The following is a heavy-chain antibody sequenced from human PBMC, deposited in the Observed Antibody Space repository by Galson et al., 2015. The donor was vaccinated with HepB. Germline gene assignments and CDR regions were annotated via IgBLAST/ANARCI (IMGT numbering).Heavy chain of an antibody. CDR2: ISSSSSTI. V-gene: IGHV3-48*02. CDR3: ARGPATRRDGYNEI. J-gene: IGHJ4*02. D-gene: IGHD5-24*01. CDR1: GFTFSSYS. Sequence: SLRLSCAASGFTFSSYSMNWVRQAPGKGLEWVSYISSSSSTIYYADSVKGRFTISRDNAKNSLYLQMNSLRDEDTAVYYCARGPATRRDGYNEIWGQGTLVTVSS.